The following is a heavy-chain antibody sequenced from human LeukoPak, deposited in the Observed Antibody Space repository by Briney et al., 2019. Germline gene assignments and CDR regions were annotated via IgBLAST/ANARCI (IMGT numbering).Heavy chain of an antibody. J-gene: IGHJ4*02. CDR1: GFTFSSYA. D-gene: IGHD4-17*01. CDR3: ASQTVTHDY. V-gene: IGHV3-30*14. Sequence: PGGSLRLSCAASGFTFSSYAVHWVRQAPGKGLEWVAVISDDGSNKYYADSVKGRFTISRDNSKNTLYLQMNSLRAEDTAVYYCASQTVTHDYWGQGTLVTVSS. CDR2: ISDDGSNK.